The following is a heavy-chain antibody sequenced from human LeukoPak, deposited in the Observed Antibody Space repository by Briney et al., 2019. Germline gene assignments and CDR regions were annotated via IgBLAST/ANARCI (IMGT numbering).Heavy chain of an antibody. J-gene: IGHJ5*02. CDR2: IYWDDDK. CDR3: AHTSRSYLNYFDP. CDR1: GFPLRTTGRG. Sequence: SGPTLVKPPQTLTLTCTFSGFPLRTTGRGVGWIRQPQRKALKWLALIYWDDDKRYSPSLKSRLTITKDTSKNQVVLTITNMDPMDTATYHCAHTSRSYLNYFDPWGQGILVTVSS. V-gene: IGHV2-5*02. D-gene: IGHD1-7*01.